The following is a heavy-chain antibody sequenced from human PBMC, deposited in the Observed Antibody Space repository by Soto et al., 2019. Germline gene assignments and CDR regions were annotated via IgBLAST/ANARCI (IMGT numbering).Heavy chain of an antibody. CDR3: ASYYCTNGVCFEISAFDI. CDR2: IYSGGST. V-gene: IGHV3-66*01. CDR1: GFTVSSNY. J-gene: IGHJ3*02. D-gene: IGHD2-8*01. Sequence: GGSLRLSCAASGFTVSSNYMSWVRQAPGKGLEWVSVIYSGGSTYYADSVKGRFTISRYNSKNTLYLQMNSLRAEDTAVYYCASYYCTNGVCFEISAFDIWGQGTMVTVSS.